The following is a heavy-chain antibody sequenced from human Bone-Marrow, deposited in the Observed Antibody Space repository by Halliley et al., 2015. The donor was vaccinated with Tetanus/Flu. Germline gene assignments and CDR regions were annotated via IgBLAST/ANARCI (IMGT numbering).Heavy chain of an antibody. V-gene: IGHV4-59*01. D-gene: IGHD3-3*01. Sequence: GLVKPSETLSLTCTVSGDSISSSYWTWIRQSPEKGLEWIGFIYYSGNTDYNPSLRSRAIISLDTSKREVYLNLRSVTAADTAVYYCTRVESTGVHSYGLDVWGQGTTVTVSS. CDR3: TRVESTGVHSYGLDV. CDR2: IYYSGNT. J-gene: IGHJ6*02. CDR1: GDSISSSY.